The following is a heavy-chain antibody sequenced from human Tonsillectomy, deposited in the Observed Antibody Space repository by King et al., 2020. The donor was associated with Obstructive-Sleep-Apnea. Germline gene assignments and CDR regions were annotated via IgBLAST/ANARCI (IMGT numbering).Heavy chain of an antibody. D-gene: IGHD3-16*01. CDR3: AKDLPSGGLGEPVAYYYYGMAF. V-gene: IGHV3-30*18. J-gene: IGHJ6*01. CDR2: ITFDGSNK. CDR1: GFTFSTFD. Sequence: VQLVESGGGVVQPGRSLRLSCAVSGFTFSTFDMHWVRQAPGKGLEWVAVITFDGSNKYSADSVKGRFTISRDNSKNTLYLQMNSLRAEDTAVYYCAKDLPSGGLGEPVAYYYYGMAFWGQGTTVTVSS.